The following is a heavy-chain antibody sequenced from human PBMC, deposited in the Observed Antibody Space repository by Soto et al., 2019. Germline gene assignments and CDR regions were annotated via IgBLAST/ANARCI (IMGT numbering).Heavy chain of an antibody. J-gene: IGHJ4*02. Sequence: EVQLLESGGGLAQPGGSLRLSCAASAFTFSSYAMSWVRQAPGKGLEWVSAVSGSGDSTYYADSVKGRFTISRDNSKNTLYLQMNRLRAEDTAVYYCAKGRGSDWRGCTQDYWGKGPLVTVSS. CDR2: VSGSGDST. CDR3: AKGRGSDWRGCTQDY. CDR1: AFTFSSYA. D-gene: IGHD3-16*01. V-gene: IGHV3-23*01.